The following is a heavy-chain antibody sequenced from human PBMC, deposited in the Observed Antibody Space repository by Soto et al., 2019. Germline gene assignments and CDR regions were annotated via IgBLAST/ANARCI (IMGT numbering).Heavy chain of an antibody. J-gene: IGHJ4*02. Sequence: QVQLVESGGGVVQPGRSLRLSCAASGFTFSSYGMHWVRQAPGKGLEWVAVISYDGSNKYYADSVKGRFTISRDNSKKTLYLQMNSLRAEDTAVYYCAKEGGRYCSSTSCYEFDYWGQGTLVTVSS. D-gene: IGHD2-2*01. CDR3: AKEGGRYCSSTSCYEFDY. CDR2: ISYDGSNK. V-gene: IGHV3-30*18. CDR1: GFTFSSYG.